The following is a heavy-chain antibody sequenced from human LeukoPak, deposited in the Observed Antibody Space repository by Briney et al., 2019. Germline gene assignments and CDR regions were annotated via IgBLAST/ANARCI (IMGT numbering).Heavy chain of an antibody. V-gene: IGHV3-21*01. CDR1: GFTFSSYS. D-gene: IGHD1-26*01. J-gene: IGHJ4*02. Sequence: PGRSLRLSCAASGFTFSSYSMNWVRQAPGKGLEWVSSISSSSSYIYYADSVKGRFTISRDNAKNSLYLQMNSLRAEDTAVYYCARDKTNLGNYFDYWGQGTLVTVSS. CDR2: ISSSSSYI. CDR3: ARDKTNLGNYFDY.